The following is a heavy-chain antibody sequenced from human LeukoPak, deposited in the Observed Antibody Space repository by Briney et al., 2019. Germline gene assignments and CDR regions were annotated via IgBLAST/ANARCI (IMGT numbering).Heavy chain of an antibody. CDR2: TYHRSKWFN. CDR1: GDSVSSKSVT. V-gene: IGHV6-1*01. J-gene: IGHJ4*02. Sequence: SQTLSLTCAISGDSVSSKSVTWNWIRQSPSRGLEWLGRTYHRSKWFNDYALSVKGRITINPDTSKNQFSLQLNSVTPEDTSVYYCASSLSGWLDYWGQGIQVTVSS. CDR3: ASSLSGWLDY. D-gene: IGHD6-19*01.